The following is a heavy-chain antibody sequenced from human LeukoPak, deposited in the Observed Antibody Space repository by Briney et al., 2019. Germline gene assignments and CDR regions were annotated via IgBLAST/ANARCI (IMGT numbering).Heavy chain of an antibody. V-gene: IGHV4-34*01. CDR2: INHSGST. CDR3: ARARLWFGKSNWFDP. Sequence: SETLSLTCAVYGGSFSGYYWSWIRQPPGKGLEWIGEINHSGSTNYNPSLKSRVTISVDTSKNQFSLKLSSVTAADTAVYYCARARLWFGKSNWFDPWGQGTLVTVSS. CDR1: GGSFSGYY. J-gene: IGHJ5*02. D-gene: IGHD3-10*01.